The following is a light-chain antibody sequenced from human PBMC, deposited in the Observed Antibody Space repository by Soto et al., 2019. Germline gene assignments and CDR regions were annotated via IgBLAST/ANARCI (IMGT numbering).Light chain of an antibody. Sequence: EIVFTQSPGTLSLSPGERATLSCRASQSVSRSYLAWYQQKHGQAPRLLIYGASSRETGIPDRFSGSGSGTEFTLTISRLEPEDFAVYYCQQYGSSTITFGQGTRLDI. CDR3: QQYGSSTIT. CDR1: QSVSRSY. J-gene: IGKJ5*01. CDR2: GAS. V-gene: IGKV3-20*01.